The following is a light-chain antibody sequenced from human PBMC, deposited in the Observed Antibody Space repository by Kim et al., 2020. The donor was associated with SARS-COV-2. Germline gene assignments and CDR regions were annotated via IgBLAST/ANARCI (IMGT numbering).Light chain of an antibody. Sequence: GQSITIYCTETSSDVGSYNLVSWYQPHPDKAPKLMIYEGSMRPSGVSNRFSGSKSGNTGSLTIPGLQAEDEADYYCCSYAGSSTLVFGGGTQLTVL. CDR1: SSDVGSYNL. V-gene: IGLV2-23*01. J-gene: IGLJ3*02. CDR3: CSYAGSSTLV. CDR2: EGS.